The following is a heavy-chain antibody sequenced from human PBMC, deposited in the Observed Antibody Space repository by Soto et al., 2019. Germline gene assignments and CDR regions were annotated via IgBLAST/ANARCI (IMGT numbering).Heavy chain of an antibody. CDR2: ISYTGDTK. Sequence: PGGSLRLSCAASGFTLSDYPIHLVRQAPGKGLEWVAVISYTGDTKLYADSVTGRFTISRDTSKNTLYLQMTSLRPDDTAFYYCARDLFRGAPDYFDSWGQGTLVTVSS. V-gene: IGHV3-30-3*01. CDR3: ARDLFRGAPDYFDS. CDR1: GFTLSDYP. D-gene: IGHD3-10*01. J-gene: IGHJ4*02.